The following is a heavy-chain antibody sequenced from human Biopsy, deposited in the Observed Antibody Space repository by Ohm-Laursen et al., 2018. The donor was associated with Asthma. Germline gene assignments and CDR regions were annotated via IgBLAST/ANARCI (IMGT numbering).Heavy chain of an antibody. CDR1: GFTVSTNG. V-gene: IGHV3-53*01. CDR2: IYSGGST. CDR3: ARAYGSSFFSGSFDI. J-gene: IGHJ3*02. D-gene: IGHD4-23*01. Sequence: SLRLSCAASGFTVSTNGMSWVRQPPGKGLEWVSVIYSGGSTYYADSVQGRVTISRDNSKNTLYLQMNSLRAEDTAVYYCARAYGSSFFSGSFDIWGQGTMVTVSS.